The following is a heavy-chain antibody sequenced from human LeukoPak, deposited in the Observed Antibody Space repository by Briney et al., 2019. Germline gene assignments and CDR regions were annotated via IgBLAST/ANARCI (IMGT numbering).Heavy chain of an antibody. D-gene: IGHD1-26*01. V-gene: IGHV3-21*01. CDR3: ARDAATVIVGVRGFDY. J-gene: IGHJ4*02. CDR1: GFTFSSYS. Sequence: PGGSLRLACAASGFTFSSYSMNWVRQAPGEGLEWVSSISSSSSYIYYADSVKGRFTISRDNAKNSLYLQMNSLRAEDTAVYYCARDAATVIVGVRGFDYWGQGTLVTVSS. CDR2: ISSSSSYI.